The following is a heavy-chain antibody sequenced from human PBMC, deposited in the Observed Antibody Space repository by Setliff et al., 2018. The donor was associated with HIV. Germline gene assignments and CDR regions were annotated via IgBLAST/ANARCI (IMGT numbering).Heavy chain of an antibody. J-gene: IGHJ4*02. V-gene: IGHV3-23*01. CDR2: ISGSGGSP. CDR3: AKDLVYYDSSGDLDY. CDR1: GLTFSSYA. Sequence: GGSLRLSCAASGLTFSSYAMSWVRQAPGKGLEWVSSISGSGGSPYYADSMKGRFTISRDNSKNTLYLQMNSLRAEDTAVYYCAKDLVYYDSSGDLDYWGQGTLVTVSS. D-gene: IGHD3-22*01.